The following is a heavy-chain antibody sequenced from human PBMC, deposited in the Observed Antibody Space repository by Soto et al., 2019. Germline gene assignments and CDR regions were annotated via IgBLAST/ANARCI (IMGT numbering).Heavy chain of an antibody. D-gene: IGHD3-10*01. J-gene: IGHJ6*03. V-gene: IGHV1-69*08. CDR1: GGTLSSYT. CDR3: ARDSTLGDGDFLDVYNYYNIGG. Sequence: QVQLEQSGAEVKRPGSSVTVSCKASGGTLSSYTNIWVRQAPGQGLDWMGGIIPLLGTAKYAQKFQGRVTISADKFTNTIYLEKTGLIAGNTAKYNCARDSTLGDGDFLDVYNYYNIGGWGKGITVTVSS. CDR2: IIPLLGTA.